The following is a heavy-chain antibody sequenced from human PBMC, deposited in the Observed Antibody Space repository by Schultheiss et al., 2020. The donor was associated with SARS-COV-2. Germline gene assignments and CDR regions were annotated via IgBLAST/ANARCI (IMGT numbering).Heavy chain of an antibody. D-gene: IGHD4-17*01. V-gene: IGHV4-30-4*08. Sequence: SETLSLTCAVSGYSISSGDYYWSWIRQPPGKGLEWIGYIYYSGSTYYNPSLKSRVTISVDTSKNQFSLKLSSVTAADTAVYYCARDYGDYEKADYWGQGTLVTVSS. J-gene: IGHJ4*02. CDR2: IYYSGST. CDR1: GYSISSGDYY. CDR3: ARDYGDYEKADY.